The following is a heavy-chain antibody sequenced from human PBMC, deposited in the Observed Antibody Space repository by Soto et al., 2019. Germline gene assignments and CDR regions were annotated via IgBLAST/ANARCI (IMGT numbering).Heavy chain of an antibody. J-gene: IGHJ6*02. Sequence: GGSLRLSCAASGFTFSSYAMHWVRQAPGKGLEWVAVISYDGSNKYYADSVKGRFTISRDNSKNTLYLQMNSLRAEDTAVYYCAKAILTGYFSYYYGMDVWGQGTTVTVSS. V-gene: IGHV3-30-3*01. CDR1: GFTFSSYA. CDR3: AKAILTGYFSYYYGMDV. D-gene: IGHD3-9*01. CDR2: ISYDGSNK.